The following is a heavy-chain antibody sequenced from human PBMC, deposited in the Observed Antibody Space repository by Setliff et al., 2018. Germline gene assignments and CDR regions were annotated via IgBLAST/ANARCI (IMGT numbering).Heavy chain of an antibody. CDR3: ARGQDNSKVGHD. D-gene: IGHD1-20*01. Sequence: LSLTCTVSGGSISSHYWSWIRQPPGKGLEWIGSIYYSGSTNYNPSLKSRVTISVDTSKNQFSLKLSSVTAADTAVYYCARGQDNSKVGHDWGQGTLVTVSS. CDR2: IYYSGST. CDR1: GGSISSHY. V-gene: IGHV4-59*11. J-gene: IGHJ4*02.